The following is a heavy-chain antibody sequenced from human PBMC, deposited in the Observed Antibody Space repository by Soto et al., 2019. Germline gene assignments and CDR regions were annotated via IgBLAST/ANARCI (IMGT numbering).Heavy chain of an antibody. J-gene: IGHJ6*02. V-gene: IGHV4-34*01. CDR3: ARDNRTMTTVTIAYYYYYGMDV. CDR2: INHSGST. D-gene: IGHD4-17*01. Sequence: PSETLSLTCAVYGGSFSGYYWSWIRQPPGKGLECIGEINHSGSTNYNPSLKSRVTISVDTSKNQFSLKLSSVTAADTAVYYCARDNRTMTTVTIAYYYYYGMDVWGQGTTVTVSS. CDR1: GGSFSGYY.